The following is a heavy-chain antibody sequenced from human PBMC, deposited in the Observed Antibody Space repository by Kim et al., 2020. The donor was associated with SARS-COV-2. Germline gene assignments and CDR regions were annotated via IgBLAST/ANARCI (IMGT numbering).Heavy chain of an antibody. CDR2: STNEGTNT. Sequence: WGSVRLSCEASGFTFTTYMMHWALQDAGKELVCDVCSTNEGTNTYFADSVRGRFPIARANSKNMDYLKMNSLGAEDTSLNAIITDFEYCSQGTLVTVSS. V-gene: IGHV3-74*01. CDR3: ITDFEY. J-gene: IGHJ4*02. CDR1: GFTFTTYM. D-gene: IGHD3-10*01.